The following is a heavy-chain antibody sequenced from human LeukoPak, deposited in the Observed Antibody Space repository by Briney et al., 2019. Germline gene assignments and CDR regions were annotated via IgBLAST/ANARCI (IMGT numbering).Heavy chain of an antibody. Sequence: NTSETLSLTCTVSGDSISTYYWIWNRQPPGKGLEWIGYIDYSGSTNYNPSLKSRVTISVDTSKNQFSLKLSSVTAADTAVYYCARWVTASSIDYWGQGTLVTVSS. CDR2: IDYSGST. CDR3: ARWVTASSIDY. CDR1: GDSISTYY. J-gene: IGHJ4*02. D-gene: IGHD6-6*01. V-gene: IGHV4-59*08.